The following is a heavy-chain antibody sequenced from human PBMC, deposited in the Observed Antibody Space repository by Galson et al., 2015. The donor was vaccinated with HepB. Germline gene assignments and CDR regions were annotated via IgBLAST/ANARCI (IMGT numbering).Heavy chain of an antibody. Sequence: SLRLSCAASGFTFSSYEMNWVRQAPGKGLEWVSYISSSGSTIYYADSVKGRFTISRDNAKNSLYLQMNSLRAEDTAVYYCARGDSSGYTHDYWGQGTLVTVSS. J-gene: IGHJ4*02. CDR3: ARGDSSGYTHDY. CDR2: ISSSGSTI. V-gene: IGHV3-48*03. CDR1: GFTFSSYE. D-gene: IGHD3-22*01.